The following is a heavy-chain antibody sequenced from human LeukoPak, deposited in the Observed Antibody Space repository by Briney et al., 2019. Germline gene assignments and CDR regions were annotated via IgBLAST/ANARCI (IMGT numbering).Heavy chain of an antibody. CDR2: IYYSGSI. CDR3: ARDTTSLGYFDY. V-gene: IGHV4-39*07. Sequence: SETLSLTCTVSGGSISSGSYYWGWIRQPPGKGLEWIGSIYYSGSIYYNPSLKSRVTISVDTSKNQFSLKLSSVTAADTAVYYCARDTTSLGYFDYWGQGTLATVSS. J-gene: IGHJ4*02. CDR1: GGSISSGSYY. D-gene: IGHD1-1*01.